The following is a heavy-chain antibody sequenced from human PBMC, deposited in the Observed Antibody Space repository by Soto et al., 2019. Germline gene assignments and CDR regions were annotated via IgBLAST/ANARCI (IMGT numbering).Heavy chain of an antibody. V-gene: IGHV3-11*01. D-gene: IGHD3-16*02. Sequence: AGGSLRLSCAASGFTLSDYYMSWIRQAPGKGLEWVSYISSSGSTIYYADSVKGRFTISRDNAKNSLYLQMNSLRAEDTAVYYCARGLESYDYVWGSYRFPFDYWGQGTLVTVSS. CDR3: ARGLESYDYVWGSYRFPFDY. CDR1: GFTLSDYY. CDR2: ISSSGSTI. J-gene: IGHJ4*02.